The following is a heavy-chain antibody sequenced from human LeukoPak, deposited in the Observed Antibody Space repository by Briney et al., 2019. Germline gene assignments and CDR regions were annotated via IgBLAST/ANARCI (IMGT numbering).Heavy chain of an antibody. CDR3: ARGQLEPTVDY. Sequence: GASVKVSCKASGYTFTSYGISWVRQAPGQGLEWMGWINPNSGGTNYAQKFQGRVTMTRDTSISTAYMELSRLRSDDTAVYYCARGQLEPTVDYWGQGTLVTVSS. J-gene: IGHJ4*02. CDR2: INPNSGGT. V-gene: IGHV1-2*02. D-gene: IGHD1-1*01. CDR1: GYTFTSYG.